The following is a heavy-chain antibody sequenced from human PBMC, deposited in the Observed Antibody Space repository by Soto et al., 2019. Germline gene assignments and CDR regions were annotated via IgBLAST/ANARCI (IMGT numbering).Heavy chain of an antibody. Sequence: QVQLVESGGGVVQPGRSLRLSCAASGFTFSSYGMHWVRQAPGKGLEWVAVIWYDGSNKYYADSVKGRFTISRDNSKNTLYLQMNSLRAEDTAVYCCARDSKVFDYWGQGTLVTVSS. CDR1: GFTFSSYG. CDR3: ARDSKVFDY. J-gene: IGHJ4*02. CDR2: IWYDGSNK. V-gene: IGHV3-33*01.